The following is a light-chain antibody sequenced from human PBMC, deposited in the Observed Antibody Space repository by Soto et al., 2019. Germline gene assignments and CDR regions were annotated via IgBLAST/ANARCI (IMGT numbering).Light chain of an antibody. CDR3: NSYTSSSTLVV. V-gene: IGLV2-14*02. CDR1: SSDVGLYNL. CDR2: EVN. J-gene: IGLJ2*01. Sequence: QSVLTQPASVSGSPGQSITISCTGTSSDVGLYNLVSWYQQLPGKAPKLIIYEVNERPSGISTRLSGSKSGNTASLTISGLQAEDEADYYCNSYTSSSTLVVFGGGTKVTVL.